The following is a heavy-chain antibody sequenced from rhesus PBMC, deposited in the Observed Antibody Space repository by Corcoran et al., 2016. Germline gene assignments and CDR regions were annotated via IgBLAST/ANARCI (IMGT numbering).Heavy chain of an antibody. J-gene: IGHJ6*01. D-gene: IGHD4-23*01. CDR2: INPYNGNT. V-gene: IGHV1S2*01. CDR3: ARGDSNYHYGLDS. Sequence: QVQLVQSGAEVKKPGSSVKVSCKASGYTFTDYYMHWVRQAPRQGLEWMGWINPYNGNTKYAQKFQGRGTMTRETSTSTAYRELSSLRSEDTAVYYCARGDSNYHYGLDSWGQGVVGAVSS. CDR1: GYTFTDYY.